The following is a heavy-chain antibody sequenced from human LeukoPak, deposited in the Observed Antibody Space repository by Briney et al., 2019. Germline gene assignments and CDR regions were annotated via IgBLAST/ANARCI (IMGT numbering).Heavy chain of an antibody. J-gene: IGHJ6*03. V-gene: IGHV3-73*01. Sequence: GWSLRLSCAASGFTFSGSAMHCVRQASGKGLEWVGRIRSKANSYATAYAASVKGRFTISRDDSKNTAYLQMNSLKTEDTAVYYCTSSYCSGGSCYRRYNYYYYMDVWGKGTTVTVSS. CDR1: GFTFSGSA. CDR2: IRSKANSYAT. D-gene: IGHD2-15*01. CDR3: TSSYCSGGSCYRRYNYYYYMDV.